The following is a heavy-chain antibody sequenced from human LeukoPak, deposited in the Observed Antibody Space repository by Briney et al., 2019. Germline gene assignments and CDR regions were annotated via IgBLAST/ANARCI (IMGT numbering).Heavy chain of an antibody. J-gene: IGHJ4*02. CDR1: GFTFSSYA. D-gene: IGHD3-22*01. CDR2: ISGSGNST. V-gene: IGHV3-23*01. Sequence: GGSLRLSCAASGFTFSSYAMSWVRQAPGKGLEWVSVISGSGNSTYYADSVKGRFTVSRDNSKNTLYLQMNSLRAEDTAVYYCAKVPPYDSTLPGNYWGQGTLVTVSS. CDR3: AKVPPYDSTLPGNY.